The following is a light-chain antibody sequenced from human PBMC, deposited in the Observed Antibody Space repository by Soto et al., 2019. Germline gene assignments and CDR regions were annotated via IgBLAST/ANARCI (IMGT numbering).Light chain of an antibody. CDR3: QQSNNWPYT. CDR1: QSVSDN. Sequence: EIVMTQSPATLSVSPGERATLSCRASQSVSDNLAWYQKKPGQAPRLLIYGASTRATGIPARFSGSGSGTEFTLTISSLQSEDVAVYYCQQSNNWPYTFGQGTKVDIK. V-gene: IGKV3-15*01. CDR2: GAS. J-gene: IGKJ2*01.